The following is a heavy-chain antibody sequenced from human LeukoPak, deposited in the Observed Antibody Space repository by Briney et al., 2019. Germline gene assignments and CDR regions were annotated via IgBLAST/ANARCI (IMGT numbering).Heavy chain of an antibody. Sequence: GGSLRLSCAASGFTFSSYSMNWVRQAPGKGLEWVSSISSSSSYIYYADSVKGRFTISRDNAKNSLYLQMKSLRAEDTAVYYCARDQGLVVVTAKDAFDIWGQGTMVTVSS. V-gene: IGHV3-21*01. D-gene: IGHD2-21*02. CDR3: ARDQGLVVVTAKDAFDI. CDR1: GFTFSSYS. CDR2: ISSSSSYI. J-gene: IGHJ3*02.